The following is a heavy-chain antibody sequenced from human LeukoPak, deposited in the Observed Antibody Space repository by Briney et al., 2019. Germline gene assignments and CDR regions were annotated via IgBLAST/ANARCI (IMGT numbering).Heavy chain of an antibody. Sequence: SETLSLTCTVSGGSLSSSSYYWGWIRQPPGKGLEWIGTIYYSGSTYYNPSLKSRVTMSVDTSKNQFSLKLSSVTAADTAVYYCETTGYCSGGSCYSGNYFDYWGQGTLVTVSS. CDR3: ETTGYCSGGSCYSGNYFDY. CDR2: IYYSGST. D-gene: IGHD2-15*01. CDR1: GGSLSSSSYY. J-gene: IGHJ4*02. V-gene: IGHV4-39*01.